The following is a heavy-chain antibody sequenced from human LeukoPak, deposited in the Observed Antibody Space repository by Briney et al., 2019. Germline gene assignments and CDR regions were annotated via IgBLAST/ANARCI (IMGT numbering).Heavy chain of an antibody. CDR2: IYRGGET. D-gene: IGHD6-13*01. CDR3: ARALPGQLQFDY. V-gene: IGHV3-53*01. CDR1: GFTVSTSY. J-gene: IGHJ4*02. Sequence: PGGSLRLSCAASGFTVSTSYMSWARQAPGKGLEWVSIIYRGGETYHADSVKGRFTISRDNSKNTLHLQMSSLRAEDTAVYYCARALPGQLQFDYWGQGTLVTVSS.